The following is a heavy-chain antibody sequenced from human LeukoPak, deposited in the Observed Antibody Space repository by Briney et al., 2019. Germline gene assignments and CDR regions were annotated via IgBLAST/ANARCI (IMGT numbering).Heavy chain of an antibody. CDR2: INHSGST. CDR1: GGSFSGYY. Sequence: SETLSLTCAVYGGSFSGYYWSWIRQPPGTGLEWIGEINHSGSTNYNPSLKSRVTISVDTSNQFSLMLTSVTAADTAVYYCARQSISARRAFDIWGQGTMVTVSS. V-gene: IGHV4-34*01. J-gene: IGHJ3*02. D-gene: IGHD6-6*01. CDR3: ARQSISARRAFDI.